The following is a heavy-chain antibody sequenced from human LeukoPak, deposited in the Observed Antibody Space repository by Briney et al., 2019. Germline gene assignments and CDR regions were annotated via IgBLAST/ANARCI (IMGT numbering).Heavy chain of an antibody. CDR1: GFTFSSYG. Sequence: GGSLRLSCAASGFTFSSYGMHWVRQAPGKGLEWVAFIRYDRRNQYYADSVKGRFTISRDNSKNTLYLQMNSLRAEDTAVYYCARDLMGIAYRGAFYYWGQGTLVTVSS. D-gene: IGHD6-13*01. J-gene: IGHJ4*02. CDR3: ARDLMGIAYRGAFYY. V-gene: IGHV3-30*02. CDR2: IRYDRRNQ.